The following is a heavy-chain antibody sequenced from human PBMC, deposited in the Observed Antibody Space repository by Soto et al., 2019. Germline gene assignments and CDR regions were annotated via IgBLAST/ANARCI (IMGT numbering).Heavy chain of an antibody. V-gene: IGHV4-39*01. Sequence: SETLSLTCTVSGGSISSSSYYWGWIRQPPGKGLEWIGSIYYSGSTYYNPSLKSRVTISVDTSKNQFSLKLSSVTAADTAVYYCARINWNVVDYYYYYMDVWGKGTTVTVSS. D-gene: IGHD1-1*01. J-gene: IGHJ6*03. CDR2: IYYSGST. CDR3: ARINWNVVDYYYYYMDV. CDR1: GGSISSSSYY.